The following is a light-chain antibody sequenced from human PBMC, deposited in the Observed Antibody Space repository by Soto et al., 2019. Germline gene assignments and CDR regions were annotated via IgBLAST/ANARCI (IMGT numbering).Light chain of an antibody. V-gene: IGKV1-12*01. J-gene: IGKJ4*01. CDR1: QGIGSW. Sequence: DIQMTQSPSSVSASLGDGVTITCRASQGIGSWLAWYQQRPRKAPKLLISAASSLQSGVPSRFSGSGSGTDFTLTISNLQPEDFATYYCQQAYSFPLTFGGGTKVEIK. CDR2: AAS. CDR3: QQAYSFPLT.